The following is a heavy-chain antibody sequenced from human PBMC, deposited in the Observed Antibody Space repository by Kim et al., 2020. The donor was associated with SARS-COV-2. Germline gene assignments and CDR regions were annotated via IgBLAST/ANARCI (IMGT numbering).Heavy chain of an antibody. Sequence: SETLSLTCAVYGGSFSGYYWSWIRQPPGKGLEWIGEINHSGSTNYNPSLKSRVTISVDTSKNQFSLKLSSVTAADTAVYYCARRRAAAGTGGGGFDYWG. CDR2: INHSGST. J-gene: IGHJ4*01. D-gene: IGHD6-13*01. CDR1: GGSFSGYY. V-gene: IGHV4-34*01. CDR3: ARRRAAAGTGGGGFDY.